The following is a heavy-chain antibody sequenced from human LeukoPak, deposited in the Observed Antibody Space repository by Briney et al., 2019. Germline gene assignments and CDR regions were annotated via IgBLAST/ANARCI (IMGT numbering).Heavy chain of an antibody. J-gene: IGHJ4*02. CDR1: GFTFNSYA. V-gene: IGHV3-23*01. CDR3: AKQITLGVASAFDY. D-gene: IGHD3-10*01. Sequence: GGSLRLSCAASGFTFNSYAMSRVRQAPGKGLEWVSGISASGGSTYYADAVEGRFTISRDNSKNTLYLQMNSLRAEDTAVYYCAKQITLGVASAFDYWGQGTLVTVSS. CDR2: ISASGGST.